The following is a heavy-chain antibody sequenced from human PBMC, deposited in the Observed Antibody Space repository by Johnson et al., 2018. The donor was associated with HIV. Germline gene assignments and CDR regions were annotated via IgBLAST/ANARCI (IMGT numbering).Heavy chain of an antibody. J-gene: IGHJ3*02. CDR2: ISGGGGST. D-gene: IGHD3-22*01. CDR3: AKDTGAYYDTFLAFDI. CDR1: GFTFSTYA. V-gene: IGHV3-23*04. Sequence: VQLVESGGGLVQPGGSLRLSCAASGFTFSTYAMSWVRQAPGRGLEWVSAISGGGGSTYYADSVKGRFTISRDNSKNTLYLEMNSLRAEDTAVYYCAKDTGAYYDTFLAFDIWGQGTMVTVS.